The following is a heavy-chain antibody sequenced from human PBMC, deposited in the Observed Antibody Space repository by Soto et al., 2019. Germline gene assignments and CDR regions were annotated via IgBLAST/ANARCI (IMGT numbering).Heavy chain of an antibody. CDR1: GGTFSSYA. CDR3: VRDLGYCSGGSCYSNYYYYGMDV. CDR2: IIPIFGTA. D-gene: IGHD2-15*01. J-gene: IGHJ6*02. V-gene: IGHV1-69*01. Sequence: QVQLVQSGAEVKKPGSSVKVSCKASGGTFSSYAISWVRQAPGQGLEWMGGIIPIFGTANYAQKFQGRVTITADESTSTAYMELSSLRSEDTAVYYCVRDLGYCSGGSCYSNYYYYGMDVWGQGTTVTVSS.